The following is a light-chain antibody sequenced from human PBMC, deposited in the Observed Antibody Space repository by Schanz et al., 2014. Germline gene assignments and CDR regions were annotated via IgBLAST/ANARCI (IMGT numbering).Light chain of an antibody. J-gene: IGLJ1*01. CDR1: SSDVGSYNL. Sequence: QSALTQHASVSGSPGQSITISCTGTSSDVGSYNLVSWYQQHPGKAPKLMIYEGSKRPSGVSNRFSGSKSGNTASLTISGLQAEDEADYYCCSYAGSPYVFGTGTKLTVL. CDR3: CSYAGSPYV. CDR2: EGS. V-gene: IGLV2-23*01.